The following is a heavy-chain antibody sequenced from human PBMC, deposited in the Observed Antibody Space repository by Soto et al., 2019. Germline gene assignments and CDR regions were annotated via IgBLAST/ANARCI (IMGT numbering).Heavy chain of an antibody. Sequence: PGGSLSLSCKGSGFTFVDYSLNWFRQSPGKGVGWVGFIRIKVYGGTGDYAASVKCRFTISRYYSKSIAYRQMNSLKTDDTRVSYCTRDGVQIIDVACLYSGLEVSGGGTTVTVSS. CDR3: TRDGVQIIDVACLYSGLEV. J-gene: IGHJ6*04. CDR2: IRIKVYGGTG. CDR1: GFTFVDYS. D-gene: IGHD2-21*01. V-gene: IGHV3-49*03.